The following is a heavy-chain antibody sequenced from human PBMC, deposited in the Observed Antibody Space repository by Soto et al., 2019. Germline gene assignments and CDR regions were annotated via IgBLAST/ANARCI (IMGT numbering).Heavy chain of an antibody. J-gene: IGHJ4*02. D-gene: IGHD5-12*01. V-gene: IGHV1-18*04. CDR2: INVYNGDI. CDR3: ARYTLGGPLVGTMHCDS. Sequence: QVQLVQSGGEVKKPGASVKVSCKASGYTFIHYGITWVRQAPGQGPEWMGWINVYNGDINYSQKFQGRLTLTSDTSASTAYLELRGLRSEDTALYYCARYTLGGPLVGTMHCDSWGQGTLVTVAS. CDR1: GYTFIHYG.